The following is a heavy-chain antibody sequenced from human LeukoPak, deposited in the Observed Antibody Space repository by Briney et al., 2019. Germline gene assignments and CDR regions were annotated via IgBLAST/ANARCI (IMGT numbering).Heavy chain of an antibody. Sequence: GGSLRLSCSASGFTFSSYAMHWVRQAPGKGLEYVSAINSNGGTTYYSDSVKGRFTISRDNSKNTLYLQMSSLRAEDTAVYYCVKMGTYYYDSSGSNYWGLGTLVTVSS. V-gene: IGHV3-64D*09. CDR1: GFTFSSYA. CDR3: VKMGTYYYDSSGSNY. D-gene: IGHD3-22*01. J-gene: IGHJ4*02. CDR2: INSNGGTT.